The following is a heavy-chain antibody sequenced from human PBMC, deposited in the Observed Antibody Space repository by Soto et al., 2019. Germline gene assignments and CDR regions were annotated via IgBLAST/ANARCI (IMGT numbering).Heavy chain of an antibody. J-gene: IGHJ4*02. CDR2: VSVSGGTT. Sequence: GGSLRLSCAASGFMFNNYAMSWVRQAPGKGLEWVSTVSVSGGTTYYADSLKGRFTTSRDNSKKTVYLQMNRLRADDTAIYYCAKGLYYYDSSGYRLFDYWGQGTLVTVSS. CDR1: GFMFNNYA. D-gene: IGHD3-22*01. V-gene: IGHV3-23*01. CDR3: AKGLYYYDSSGYRLFDY.